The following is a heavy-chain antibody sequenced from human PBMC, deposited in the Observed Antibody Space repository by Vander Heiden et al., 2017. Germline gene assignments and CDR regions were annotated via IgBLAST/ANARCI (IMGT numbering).Heavy chain of an antibody. CDR2: ISSSGSTI. V-gene: IGHV3-48*03. CDR3: ARFMTTVTPDDY. CDR1: GFTFSSYE. J-gene: IGHJ4*02. Sequence: EVQLVESGGGLVQPGGSLRLSCAASGFTFSSYEMNWVRQAPGKGLEWVSYISSSGSTIYYADSVKGRFTISRDNAKNSLYLQMNSLRAEDTAVYYCARFMTTVTPDDYWGQGTLVTVSS. D-gene: IGHD4-17*01.